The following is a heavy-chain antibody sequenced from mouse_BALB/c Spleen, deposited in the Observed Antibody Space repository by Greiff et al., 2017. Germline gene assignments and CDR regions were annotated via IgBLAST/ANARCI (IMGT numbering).Heavy chain of an antibody. CDR2: ISSGGSYT. V-gene: IGHV5-6*01. D-gene: IGHD2-1*01. J-gene: IGHJ4*01. CDR1: GFTFSSYG. CDR3: ARHADGNYGGAMDY. Sequence: EVQVVESGGDLVKPGGSLKLSCAASGFTFSSYGMSWVRQTPDKRLEWVATISSGGSYTYYPDSVKGRFTISRDNAKNTLYLQMSSLKSEDTAMYYCARHADGNYGGAMDYWGQGTSVTVSS.